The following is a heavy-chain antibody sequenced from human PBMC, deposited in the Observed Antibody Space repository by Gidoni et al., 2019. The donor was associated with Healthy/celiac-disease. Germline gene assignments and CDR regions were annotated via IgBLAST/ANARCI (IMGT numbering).Heavy chain of an antibody. CDR2: INWNGDTT. D-gene: IGHD6-25*01. CDR1: GFTFDDYG. CDR3: ARGRAALDY. Sequence: EVLLVESGGTVLRPGGSLRLSCPASGFTFDDYGMTWVRQAPGKGLEWVSVINWNGDTTAYADSVKGRFTISRDNAKNSLYLQMNSLRAEDTALYYCARGRAALDYWGQGALVTVSS. V-gene: IGHV3-20*04. J-gene: IGHJ4*02.